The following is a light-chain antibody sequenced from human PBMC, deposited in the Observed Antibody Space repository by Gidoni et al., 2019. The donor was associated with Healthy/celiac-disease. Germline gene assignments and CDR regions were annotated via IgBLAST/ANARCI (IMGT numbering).Light chain of an antibody. CDR3: SSYAGSNNVV. CDR1: GGDVGVHNF. Sequence: SALPQPPSASRSPGHTVTNCCTGTGGDVGVHNFVAWYQTPPGKAPKLMIYEVSKRPSGVPDRFSGSKSGNTASLTVSGLQAEDEADYYCSSYAGSNNVVFGGGTKLTVL. V-gene: IGLV2-8*01. CDR2: EVS. J-gene: IGLJ2*01.